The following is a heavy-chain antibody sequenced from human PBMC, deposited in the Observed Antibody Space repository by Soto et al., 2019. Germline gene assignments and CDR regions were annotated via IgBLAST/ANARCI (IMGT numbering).Heavy chain of an antibody. CDR3: AKDLTSRSSDYYFDY. V-gene: IGHV3-30*18. D-gene: IGHD6-6*01. CDR1: GFTFSNYG. Sequence: GGSLRLSCAAFGFTFSNYGIHWVRQAPGKGLEWVAVISYSGNDYHYADSVKGRFTISRDNSKNTLYLQMNSLRAEDTAVYYCAKDLTSRSSDYYFDYWGQGTLVTVSS. J-gene: IGHJ4*02. CDR2: ISYSGNDY.